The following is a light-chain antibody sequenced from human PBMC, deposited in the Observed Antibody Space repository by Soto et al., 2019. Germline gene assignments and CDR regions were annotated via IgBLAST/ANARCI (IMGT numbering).Light chain of an antibody. J-gene: IGKJ3*01. CDR1: QNIDTY. CDR2: GAS. V-gene: IGKV1-39*01. CDR3: QQSYTTPR. Sequence: DIQMTQSPSSLSASLGDRVTITCRATQNIDTYLNWYQQKPGKAPRLLIYGASTLQSGVPLRFSGSGSGTDFTLTISSLQPEDFATYYCQQSYTTPRFGPGTKVD.